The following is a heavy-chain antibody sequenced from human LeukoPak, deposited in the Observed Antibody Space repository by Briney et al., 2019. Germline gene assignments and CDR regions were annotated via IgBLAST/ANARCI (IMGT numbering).Heavy chain of an antibody. D-gene: IGHD3-22*01. CDR1: GFTFSSYA. J-gene: IGHJ4*02. CDR3: AKGLDPSGYSFFDS. Sequence: QPGGSLRLSCAASGFTFSSYAMSWVRQAPGKGLEWVSGIIGSGVSTYYADPVKGRFTISRDNSKNTLYLRMDSLRAEDTAVYYCAKGLDPSGYSFFDSWGQGTLVTVSS. CDR2: IIGSGVST. V-gene: IGHV3-23*01.